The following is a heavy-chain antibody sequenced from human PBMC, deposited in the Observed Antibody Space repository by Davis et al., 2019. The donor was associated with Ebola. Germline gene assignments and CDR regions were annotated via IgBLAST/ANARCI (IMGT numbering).Heavy chain of an antibody. D-gene: IGHD3-16*01. CDR2: VNPNSGGT. CDR1: GYTFTGYY. V-gene: IGHV1-2*04. CDR3: ARRRYDYVWGTDAFDI. J-gene: IGHJ3*02. Sequence: AASVKVSCKASGYTFTGYYMHWVRQAPGQGLEWMGWVNPNSGGTNYAQKFQGWVTMTRDTSISTAYMELSRLRSDDTAVYYCARRRYDYVWGTDAFDIWGQGTMVTVSS.